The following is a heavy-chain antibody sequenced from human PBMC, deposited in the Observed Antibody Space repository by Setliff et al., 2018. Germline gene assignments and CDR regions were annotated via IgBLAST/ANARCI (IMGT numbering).Heavy chain of an antibody. Sequence: PGGSLRLSCVASGFSISNYWMAWVRQAPGKGLEWVADIRQDATNKYYVDSVEGRFTISRDNSKNSLFLQMNSLRAEDTALYHCAREVWTIYDKSWSGYTDLWGQGTQVTVSS. CDR2: IRQDATNK. CDR1: GFSISNYW. J-gene: IGHJ5*02. V-gene: IGHV3-7*03. CDR3: AREVWTIYDKSWSGYTDL. D-gene: IGHD3-3*01.